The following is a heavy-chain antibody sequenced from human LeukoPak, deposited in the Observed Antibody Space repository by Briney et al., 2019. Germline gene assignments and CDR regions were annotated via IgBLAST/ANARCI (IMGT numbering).Heavy chain of an antibody. J-gene: IGHJ4*02. D-gene: IGHD2-2*01. CDR2: ISSSGSTI. CDR1: GFTFSSYE. V-gene: IGHV3-48*03. CDR3: ARRYCSSTSCLLDY. Sequence: PGGSLRLSCAASGFTFSSYEMNWVRQAPGKGREWVSYISSSGSTIYYADSVKGRFTIPRDNAKTSLYLQMNSLRADDTAVYYCARRYCSSTSCLLDYWGQGTLVTVSS.